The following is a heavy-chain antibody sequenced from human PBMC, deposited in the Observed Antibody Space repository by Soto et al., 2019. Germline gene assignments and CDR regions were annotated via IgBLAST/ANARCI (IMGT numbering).Heavy chain of an antibody. CDR1: GFTFTSSA. J-gene: IGHJ6*02. D-gene: IGHD2-2*01. CDR2: IVVGSGNT. CDR3: AAENLVVPAAILYYYYGMDV. Sequence: SVKVSCKASGFTFTSSAVQWVRQARGQRLEWIGWIVVGSGNTNYAQKFQERVTITRDMSTSTAYMELSSLRSEDTAVYYCAAENLVVPAAILYYYYGMDVWGQGTTVTVSS. V-gene: IGHV1-58*01.